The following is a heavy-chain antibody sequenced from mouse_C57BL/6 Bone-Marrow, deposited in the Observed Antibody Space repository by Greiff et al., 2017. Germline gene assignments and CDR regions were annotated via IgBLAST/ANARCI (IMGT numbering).Heavy chain of an antibody. CDR1: GFTFSSYG. CDR3: ARLKGYFDY. CDR2: ISSGGSYT. Sequence: EVQRVESGEDLVKPGGSLKLSCAASGFTFSSYGMSWVRQTPDKRLEWVATISSGGSYTYYPDSVKGRFTISRDNAKNTLYLQMSSLKSEDTAMYYCARLKGYFDYWGQGTTLTVSS. J-gene: IGHJ2*01. V-gene: IGHV5-6*01. D-gene: IGHD1-3*01.